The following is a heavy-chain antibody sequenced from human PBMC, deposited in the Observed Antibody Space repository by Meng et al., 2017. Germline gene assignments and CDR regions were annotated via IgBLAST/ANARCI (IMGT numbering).Heavy chain of an antibody. D-gene: IGHD3-10*01. V-gene: IGHV4-59*01. CDR3: ARERDGSGSYYNVVDY. J-gene: IGHJ4*02. CDR1: GGSISSYY. CDR2: IYYSGST. Sequence: SLTCTVSGGSISSYYWSWIRQPPGKGLEWIGYIYYSGSTNYNPSLKSRVTISVDTSKNQFSLKLSSVTAADTAVYYCARERDGSGSYYNVVDYWGQGTLVTVSS.